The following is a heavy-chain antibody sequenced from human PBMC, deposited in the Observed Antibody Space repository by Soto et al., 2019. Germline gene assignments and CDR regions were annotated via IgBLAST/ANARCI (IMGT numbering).Heavy chain of an antibody. V-gene: IGHV1-69*01. D-gene: IGHD3-10*01. Sequence: QVQLVQSGAEVKKPGSSVKVSCKASGGIFSTYAISWLRQAPGQGLEWMGGIIPLFGTPNYAQRFQGRVTITAHESTSTAYMELSRMRSEETAVDYCARERDHYGSGNYYNRIDFWGQGTLVTVSS. CDR2: IIPLFGTP. CDR1: GGIFSTYA. J-gene: IGHJ4*02. CDR3: ARERDHYGSGNYYNRIDF.